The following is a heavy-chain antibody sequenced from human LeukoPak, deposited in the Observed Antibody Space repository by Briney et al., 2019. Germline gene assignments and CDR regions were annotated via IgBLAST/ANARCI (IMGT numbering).Heavy chain of an antibody. V-gene: IGHV4-34*01. CDR3: ARRRSYISGPGD. CDR2: INHRRST. Sequence: ASETLSLTCDVYGGSFSGYYWTWIRQPPGKGLEWIGEINHRRSTSYNPSLKSRVTMSIDTSKNQFSLKLSSVTAADTAVYYCARRRSYISGPGDWGQGTLVTVSS. J-gene: IGHJ4*02. CDR1: GGSFSGYY. D-gene: IGHD6-25*01.